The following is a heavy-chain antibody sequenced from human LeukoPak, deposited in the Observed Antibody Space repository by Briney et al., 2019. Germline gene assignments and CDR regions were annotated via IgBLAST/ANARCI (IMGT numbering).Heavy chain of an antibody. J-gene: IGHJ6*02. CDR2: MNPNSGNT. CDR3: ARSLRFLEWAPYYGMDV. D-gene: IGHD3-3*01. CDR1: GYTFTSYD. Sequence: ASVTVSCKASGYTFTSYDINWVRQATGQGLEWMGWMNPNSGNTGYAQKFQGRVTMTRNTSISTAYMELSSLRSEDTAVYYCARSLRFLEWAPYYGMDVWGQGTTVTVSS. V-gene: IGHV1-8*01.